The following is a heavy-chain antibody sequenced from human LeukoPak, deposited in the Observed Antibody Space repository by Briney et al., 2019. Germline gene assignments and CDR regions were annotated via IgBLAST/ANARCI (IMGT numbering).Heavy chain of an antibody. CDR3: ARHSIASDGARLFDY. J-gene: IGHJ4*02. CDR1: GGSIRSSDW. CDR2: IHHTGIT. Sequence: SETLSLTCAVSGGSIRSSDWWSWVRQPPEQGLEWIGEIHHTGITKYNPSLKSRVTMSVDESKNQLSLKLTSVTAADTAVYYCARHSIASDGARLFDYWGRGTLVTVSP. V-gene: IGHV4-4*02. D-gene: IGHD2-21*01.